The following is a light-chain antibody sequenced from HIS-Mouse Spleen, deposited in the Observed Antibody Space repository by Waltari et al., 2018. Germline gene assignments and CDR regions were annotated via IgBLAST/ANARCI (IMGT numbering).Light chain of an antibody. J-gene: IGLJ3*02. CDR3: CSYAGSSTNWV. CDR1: SSNIGNNY. Sequence: QSVLTQPPSVSAAPGQKVTISCSGSSSNIGNNYVSWYQQPPGTAPKLLIYDNNKRPSGIPDRFSGSKSGTSATLGITGLQTGDEADYYCCSYAGSSTNWVFGGGTKLTVL. V-gene: IGLV1-51*01. CDR2: DNN.